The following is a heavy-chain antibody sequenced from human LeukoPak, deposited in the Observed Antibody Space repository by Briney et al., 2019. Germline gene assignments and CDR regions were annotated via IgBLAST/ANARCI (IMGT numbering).Heavy chain of an antibody. D-gene: IGHD3-9*01. J-gene: IGHJ3*02. CDR1: GGSFSGYY. V-gene: IGHV4-34*01. CDR3: ARGQGYFDWLSSDAFDI. Sequence: SETLSLTCAVYGGSFSGYYWSWIRQPPGKGLEWIGEINHSGSTNYNPSLKSRVTISVDTSKNLFSLKLSSVTAADTAVYYCARGQGYFDWLSSDAFDIWGQGTMVTVSS. CDR2: INHSGST.